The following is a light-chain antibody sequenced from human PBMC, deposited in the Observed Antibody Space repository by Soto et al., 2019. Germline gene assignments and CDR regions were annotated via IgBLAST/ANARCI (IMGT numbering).Light chain of an antibody. V-gene: IGKV1-39*01. CDR1: QSIGNS. Sequence: DIQVTQSPSSLSASVGDRVTIACRASQSIGNSLNWYQQRPGKAPQLLIYAASSLQSGVPSRFSGSGSGTDFTLTITGLQPVDFATYYCQQSYRTPPFTFGPGTKVDFK. CDR2: AAS. CDR3: QQSYRTPPFT. J-gene: IGKJ3*01.